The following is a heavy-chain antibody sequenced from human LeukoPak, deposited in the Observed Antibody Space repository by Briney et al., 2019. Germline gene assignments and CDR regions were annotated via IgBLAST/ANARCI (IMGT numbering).Heavy chain of an antibody. CDR3: ARRYYDSNGYNWFDP. D-gene: IGHD3-22*01. CDR1: GYTFTSYY. CDR2: INPNGGST. V-gene: IGHV1-46*01. Sequence: GASVKVSCKASGYTFTSYYMHWVRQAPGQGLEWMGIINPNGGSTSYAQKFQGRVTMTRDTSTSTVYMELSSLRSEDTAVSYCARRYYDSNGYNWFDPWGQGTLVTVSS. J-gene: IGHJ5*02.